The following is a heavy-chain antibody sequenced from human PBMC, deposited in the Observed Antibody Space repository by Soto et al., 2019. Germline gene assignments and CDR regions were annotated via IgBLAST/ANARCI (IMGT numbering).Heavy chain of an antibody. Sequence: GASVKVSCKASGYTFTDYYIHWVRRAPGQGLEWMGWINPNSGGTNYAQKFQGWVTMTRDTSISTAYMELSRLRSDDTAVYYCAILYYGGNWFDPWGQGTLVTAPQ. J-gene: IGHJ5*02. CDR1: GYTFTDYY. V-gene: IGHV1-2*04. CDR2: INPNSGGT. CDR3: AILYYGGNWFDP. D-gene: IGHD3-3*01.